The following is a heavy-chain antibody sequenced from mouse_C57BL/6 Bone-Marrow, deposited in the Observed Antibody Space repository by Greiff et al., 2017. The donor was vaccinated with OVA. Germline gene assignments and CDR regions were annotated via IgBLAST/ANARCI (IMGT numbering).Heavy chain of an antibody. CDR1: VYAFTNYL. D-gene: IGHD4-1*02. V-gene: IGHV1-54*01. CDR3: ARPNWAWFAY. Sequence: QVQLQQSGAELVRPGTSVKVSCKASVYAFTNYLIEWVKQRPGQGLEWIGVINPGSGGTNYNEKFKGKATLTADKSSSTAYMQLSSLTSEDSAVYFCARPNWAWFAYWGQGTLVTVSA. CDR2: INPGSGGT. J-gene: IGHJ3*01.